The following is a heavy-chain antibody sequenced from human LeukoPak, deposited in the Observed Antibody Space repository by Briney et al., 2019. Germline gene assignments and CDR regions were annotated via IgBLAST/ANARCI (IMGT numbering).Heavy chain of an antibody. D-gene: IGHD4-23*01. CDR2: IISDGSST. CDR1: GFTFSTYW. CDR3: ARVTPNAFHI. Sequence: GGPLRLSCAASGFTFSTYWMHWVRQAPGKGLVWVSRIISDGSSTNYADSVKGRFTISRDNAKNTLYLQMTSLRAEDTAVYYCARVTPNAFHIWGQGTMVTVSS. V-gene: IGHV3-74*01. J-gene: IGHJ3*02.